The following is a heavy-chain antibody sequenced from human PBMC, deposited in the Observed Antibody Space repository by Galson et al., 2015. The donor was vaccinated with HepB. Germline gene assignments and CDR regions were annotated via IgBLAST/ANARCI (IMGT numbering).Heavy chain of an antibody. CDR1: GFTLSSFW. CDR3: ARERGIVVVTTGAFDI. V-gene: IGHV3-11*05. D-gene: IGHD3-22*01. J-gene: IGHJ3*02. Sequence: SLRLSCAVSGFTLSSFWMTWVRQAPGKGLEWVSYISSSSSYTNYADSVKGRFTISRDNAKNSLYVQMNSLRAEDTAVYYCARERGIVVVTTGAFDIWGQGTMVTVSS. CDR2: ISSSSSYT.